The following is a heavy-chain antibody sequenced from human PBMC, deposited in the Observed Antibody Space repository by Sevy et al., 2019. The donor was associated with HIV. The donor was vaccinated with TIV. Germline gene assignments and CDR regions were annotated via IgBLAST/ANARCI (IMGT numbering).Heavy chain of an antibody. CDR2: MSGRGDSR. D-gene: IGHD3-3*01. CDR1: GFRFGSQA. CDR3: AKDGPDQSRYDELWSGSPCFDY. V-gene: IGHV3-23*01. J-gene: IGHJ4*01. Sequence: GGSLRLSCVGSGFRFGSQAMSWVRQAPGKGLEWVSGMSGRGDSRGYAHSVKGGFTISSDNSKNTAYLQMNSLTAEDTALYYCAKDGPDQSRYDELWSGSPCFDYWGRGILVTVSS.